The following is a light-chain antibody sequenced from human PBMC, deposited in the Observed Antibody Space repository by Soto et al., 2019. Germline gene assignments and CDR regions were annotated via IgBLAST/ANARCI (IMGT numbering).Light chain of an antibody. CDR2: GAS. CDR1: QSVSSN. J-gene: IGKJ2*01. CDR3: QQYNNWPYT. V-gene: IGKV3-15*01. Sequence: IVMTQSPATLSVSPGERATLSCRASQSVSSNLAWYQQKPGQAPRLLLYGASTRATGIPARFSGSGSGTEFTLNISSLQSEDFAVYYCQQYNNWPYTFGQGTKLEIK.